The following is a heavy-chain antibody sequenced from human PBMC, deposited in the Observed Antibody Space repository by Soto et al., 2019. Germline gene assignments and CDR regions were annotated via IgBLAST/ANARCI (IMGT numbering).Heavy chain of an antibody. D-gene: IGHD2-2*01. J-gene: IGHJ5*02. V-gene: IGHV3-48*01. CDR2: ISSSSSNI. Sequence: GGSMRLSCATSGFTFDSYSMNWVRQAPRKGLEWVSYISSSSSNIYYADSVKGRFTISRDNAKNTLYLQMYSLRAEDTAVYYCARDFNDGSTSEFYTWCLETVLTISS. CDR1: GFTFDSYS. CDR3: ARDFNDGSTSEFYT.